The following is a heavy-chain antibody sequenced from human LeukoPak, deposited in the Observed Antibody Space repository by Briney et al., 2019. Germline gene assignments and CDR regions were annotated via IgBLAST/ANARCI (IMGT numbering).Heavy chain of an antibody. CDR2: INHSGST. J-gene: IGHJ5*02. D-gene: IGHD1-1*01. CDR1: GGSFSGSY. CDR3: ARVSKLWNAGLSLYWFDP. V-gene: IGHV4-34*01. Sequence: SETLSLTCAVYGGSFSGSYWSWIRQPPGKGLEWIGEINHSGSTNYNPSLKSRVTISVDTSKNQFSLKLSSVTAADTAVYYCARVSKLWNAGLSLYWFDPWGQGTLVTVSS.